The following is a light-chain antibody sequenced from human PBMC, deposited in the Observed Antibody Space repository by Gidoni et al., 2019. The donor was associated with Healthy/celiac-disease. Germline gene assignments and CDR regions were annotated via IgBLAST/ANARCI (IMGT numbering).Light chain of an antibody. Sequence: LSCRASQSVSSSYLAWYQQKPGQTPRLLIYGASSRATGIPDRFSGSGAGTDFTLTISRLEAEDVVVYYCQQYGGSRTFGGGTKVEIK. CDR1: QSVSSSY. J-gene: IGKJ4*01. V-gene: IGKV3-20*01. CDR3: QQYGGSRT. CDR2: GAS.